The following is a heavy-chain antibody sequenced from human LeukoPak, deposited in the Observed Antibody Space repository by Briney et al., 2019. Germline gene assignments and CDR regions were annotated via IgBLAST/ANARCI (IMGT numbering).Heavy chain of an antibody. Sequence: NPSETLSLTCAVYGGSFSGYYWSWIRQPPGKGPEWIGEINHSGSTNYNPSLKSRVTISVDTSKNQFSLKLSSVTAADTAVYYCARGTTRSPPRVWGQGTLVTVSS. CDR1: GGSFSGYY. V-gene: IGHV4-34*01. CDR2: INHSGST. CDR3: ARGTTRSPPRV. J-gene: IGHJ4*02. D-gene: IGHD4-17*01.